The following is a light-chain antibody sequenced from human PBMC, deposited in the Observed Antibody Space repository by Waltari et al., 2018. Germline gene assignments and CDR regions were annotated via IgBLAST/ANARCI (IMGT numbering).Light chain of an antibody. V-gene: IGLV2-14*01. J-gene: IGLJ3*02. CDR1: SSDAGAYDL. CDR3: SSYTSSITVM. CDR2: DVS. Sequence: QSALTQPASVSGSPGQSITISCTGTSSDAGAYDLVAWYQQHPGKAPKLMMYDVSKRPSGVSNRFSGSKSGNTASLTISGLQAEDEADYYCSSYTSSITVMFGGGTKVTVL.